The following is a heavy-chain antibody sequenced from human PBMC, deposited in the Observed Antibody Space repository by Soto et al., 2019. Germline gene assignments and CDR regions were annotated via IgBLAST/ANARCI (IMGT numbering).Heavy chain of an antibody. D-gene: IGHD1-7*01. CDR1: GFTFSSYE. CDR3: ARDGSNWNYAGGYYYYGMDV. Sequence: GGSLRLSCAASGFTFSSYEMNWVRQAPGKGLEWVSYISSSGSTIYYADSVKGRFTISRDNAKNSLYLQMNSLRAEDTAVYYCARDGSNWNYAGGYYYYGMDVWGQGTTVTVSS. V-gene: IGHV3-48*03. CDR2: ISSSGSTI. J-gene: IGHJ6*02.